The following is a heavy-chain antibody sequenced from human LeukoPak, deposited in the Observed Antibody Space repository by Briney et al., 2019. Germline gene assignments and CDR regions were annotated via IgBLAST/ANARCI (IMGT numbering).Heavy chain of an antibody. D-gene: IGHD1-26*01. CDR3: AREQPYFLSESSTSPLDY. CDR2: MNPNSGNT. Sequence: ASVKVSCKASGYTFTSYDINWVRQATGQGLEWMGWMNPNSGNTGYAQKFQGRVTMTRNTSISTAYMELSSLRSEDTAVYYCAREQPYFLSESSTSPLDYWGQGTLVTVSS. J-gene: IGHJ4*02. CDR1: GYTFTSYD. V-gene: IGHV1-8*01.